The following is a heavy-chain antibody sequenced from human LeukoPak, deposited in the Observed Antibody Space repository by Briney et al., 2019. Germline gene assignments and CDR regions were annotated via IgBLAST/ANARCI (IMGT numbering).Heavy chain of an antibody. CDR1: GFPFSSYA. Sequence: GGSLRLSCAASGFPFSSYAMHWVRQAPGKGLEYVSAISSNGGSTSYANSVKGRFTISRDNSKNTLYLRMGSLRAEDMAAYYCARSSIVVVSILDYWGQGTLVTVSS. J-gene: IGHJ4*02. V-gene: IGHV3-64*01. CDR3: ARSSIVVVSILDY. CDR2: ISSNGGST. D-gene: IGHD2-2*01.